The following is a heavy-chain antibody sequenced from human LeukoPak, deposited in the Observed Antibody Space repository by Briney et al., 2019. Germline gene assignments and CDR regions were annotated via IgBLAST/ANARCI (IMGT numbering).Heavy chain of an antibody. CDR2: INPSGGNT. Sequence: GASVKVSCKASGYSFTSYYLHWVRQAPGQGLEWMGIINPSGGNTNYAQKFQGRVTMTRDTSTSTVYMELSSLRSEDTAVYYCAREQSGGYFDYWGQGTLVTVPS. V-gene: IGHV1-46*01. J-gene: IGHJ4*02. CDR1: GYSFTSYY. CDR3: AREQSGGYFDY. D-gene: IGHD2-8*02.